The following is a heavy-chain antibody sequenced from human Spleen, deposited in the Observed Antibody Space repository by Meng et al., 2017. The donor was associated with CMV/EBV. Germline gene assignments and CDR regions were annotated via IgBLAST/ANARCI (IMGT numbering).Heavy chain of an antibody. CDR3: AREAEGDARNAFDI. J-gene: IGHJ3*02. CDR2: ISYDGSNK. Sequence: GESLKISCAASGFTFSSYWMHWVRQAPGKGLEWVAVISYDGSNKYYADSVKGRFTISRDNSKNTLYLQMNSLRAEDTAVYYCAREAEGDARNAFDIWGQGTMVTVSS. D-gene: IGHD3-16*01. V-gene: IGHV3-30*03. CDR1: GFTFSSYW.